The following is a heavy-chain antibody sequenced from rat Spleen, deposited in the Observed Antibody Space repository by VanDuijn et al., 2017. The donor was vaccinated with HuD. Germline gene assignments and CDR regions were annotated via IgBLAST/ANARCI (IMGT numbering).Heavy chain of an antibody. CDR2: ISYDGSST. Sequence: EVQLVESDGGLVQPGRSLKLSCVASGFTFSDYYMAWVRQAPTKGLEWVATISYDGSSTYYRDSVKGRFTISRDNAKSTLYLQMDSLRSEDTATYYCARHAEQLTQFAYWGQGVMVTVSS. CDR1: GFTFSDYY. J-gene: IGHJ2*01. D-gene: IGHD1-2*01. CDR3: ARHAEQLTQFAY. V-gene: IGHV5-29*01.